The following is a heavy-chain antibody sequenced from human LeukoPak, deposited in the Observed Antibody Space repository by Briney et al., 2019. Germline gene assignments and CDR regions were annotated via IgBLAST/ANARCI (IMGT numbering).Heavy chain of an antibody. CDR2: ISYDGSNK. D-gene: IGHD2-2*01. Sequence: GGSLRLSCAASGFTFSSYAMHWVRQAPGKGLEWVAVISYDGSNKYYADSVKGRFTISRDNSKNTLYLQMNSLRAEDTAVYYCARDRVVVPAAISLGEAFDIWGQGAMVTVSS. CDR3: ARDRVVVPAAISLGEAFDI. J-gene: IGHJ3*02. CDR1: GFTFSSYA. V-gene: IGHV3-30-3*01.